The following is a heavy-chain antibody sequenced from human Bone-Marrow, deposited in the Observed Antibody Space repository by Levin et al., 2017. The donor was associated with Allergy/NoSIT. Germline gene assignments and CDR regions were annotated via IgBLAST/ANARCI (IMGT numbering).Heavy chain of an antibody. CDR3: GSTLYDVSTGLYGVDV. Sequence: GGSLRLSCAASGFTFSNFWMHWVRQVPGKGLVWVSRIDNYGAVTEYADSVKGRFTISRDNAKNTLYLQMNSLRAEDTAVYYCGSTLYDVSTGLYGVDVWGQGTTVTVAS. CDR1: GFTFSNFW. J-gene: IGHJ6*02. V-gene: IGHV3-74*01. D-gene: IGHD3-9*01. CDR2: IDNYGAVT.